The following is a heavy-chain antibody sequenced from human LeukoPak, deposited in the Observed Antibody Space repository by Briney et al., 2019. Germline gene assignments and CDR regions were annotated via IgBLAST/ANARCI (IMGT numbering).Heavy chain of an antibody. J-gene: IGHJ6*02. V-gene: IGHV4-31*03. Sequence: PSHSLSPARTLSGPSISSGGYYSSWLHQHPWKGLEWIVYSSYSGSTYYNPSLKSRVTISVDTSKNQFCVKLGSVTAVDTAVYDCARIVVDTAMAQLGMDVWGQGTTVTVSS. D-gene: IGHD5-18*01. CDR1: GPSISSGGYY. CDR3: ARIVVDTAMAQLGMDV. CDR2: SSYSGST.